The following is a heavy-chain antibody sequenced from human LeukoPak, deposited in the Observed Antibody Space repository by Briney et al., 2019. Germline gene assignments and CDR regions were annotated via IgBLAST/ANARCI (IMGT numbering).Heavy chain of an antibody. CDR1: GFTFSNYA. Sequence: GGSLRLSCAASGFTFSNYAMTWVRQAPGKGLEWVPAISGDGNYIFYGDSVKGRFTSSRDNSKSTLYLQMSNLRAEDTAVYYCAKNRATGMAFYDYWGQGTQVTVSS. CDR3: AKNRATGMAFYDY. D-gene: IGHD5-18*01. CDR2: ISGDGNYI. V-gene: IGHV3-23*01. J-gene: IGHJ4*02.